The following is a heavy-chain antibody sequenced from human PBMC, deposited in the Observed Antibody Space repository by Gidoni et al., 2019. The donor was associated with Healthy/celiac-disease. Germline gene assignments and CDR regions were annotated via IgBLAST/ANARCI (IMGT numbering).Heavy chain of an antibody. CDR2: IIPILVIA. J-gene: IGHJ3*02. CDR1: GGTFRSYT. D-gene: IGHD3-22*01. Sequence: QVQLVHSGAEVKKPGSSVKVYCKASGGTFRSYTISWVRQVPGQGLEWMGRIIPILVIANYAQKFQGRVTMTADKSTSTAHMELRSLRSEDTAVYYCAREGYYYDADAFDIWGQGTMVTVSS. V-gene: IGHV1-69*04. CDR3: AREGYYYDADAFDI.